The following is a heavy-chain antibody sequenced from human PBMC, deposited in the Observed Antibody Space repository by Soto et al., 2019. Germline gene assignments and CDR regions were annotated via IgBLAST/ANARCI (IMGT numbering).Heavy chain of an antibody. CDR1: GGSISSGDYY. V-gene: IGHV4-30-4*01. CDR2: IYYSGST. D-gene: IGHD6-19*01. J-gene: IGHJ4*02. Sequence: SETLSLTCTVSGGSISSGDYYWSWIRQPPGKGLEWIGYIYYSGSTYYNPSLKSRVTISVDTSKNQFSLKLSSVTAADTAVYYCARVIGGSGWYVDYWGQGTLVTVSS. CDR3: ARVIGGSGWYVDY.